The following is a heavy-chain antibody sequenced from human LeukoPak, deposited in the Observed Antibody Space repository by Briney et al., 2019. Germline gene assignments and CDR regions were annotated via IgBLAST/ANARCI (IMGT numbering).Heavy chain of an antibody. J-gene: IGHJ4*02. CDR3: ARSADRSGYFREITLYYFDY. D-gene: IGHD3-22*01. CDR2: ISNRGGTI. Sequence: GGSLRLSCAASGFTFSDFYMTWIRQAPGKGLEWVSYISNRGGTIYYADSVRGRFTISRDNAKNSLYLQMNSLRAEDTAVYYCARSADRSGYFREITLYYFDYWGQGTLVTVSS. V-gene: IGHV3-11*01. CDR1: GFTFSDFY.